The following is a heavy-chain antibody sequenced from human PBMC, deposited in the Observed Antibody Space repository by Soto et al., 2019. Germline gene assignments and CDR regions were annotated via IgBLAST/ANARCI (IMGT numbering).Heavy chain of an antibody. CDR1: EFPFIRYG. CDR2: ISSSSSTI. Sequence: GGPIRHPCAAFEFPFIRYGMNWVRQAPGKGLEWVSYISSSSSTIYYADSVKGRFTISRDNAKNSLYLQMNSLRDEDTAVYYCARVIMDVWGQGTTVTVSS. J-gene: IGHJ6*02. V-gene: IGHV3-48*02. CDR3: ARVIMDV.